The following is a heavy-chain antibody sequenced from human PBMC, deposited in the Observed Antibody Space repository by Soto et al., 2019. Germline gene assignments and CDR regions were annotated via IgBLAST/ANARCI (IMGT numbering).Heavy chain of an antibody. D-gene: IGHD6-13*01. J-gene: IGHJ4*02. V-gene: IGHV3-20*01. CDR1: GFTFDDDG. CDR3: ASDRSCQQVVWHKFDY. Sequence: EVQLVESGGGVVRPGGSLRLSCAASGFTFDDDGMSWVRQAPGKGLEWVSGINWNGGSTGYADSVKGRFTISRDNAKNSLYLHMNSLRADDTALYGCASDRSCQQVVWHKFDYWGQGALVTVSS. CDR2: INWNGGST.